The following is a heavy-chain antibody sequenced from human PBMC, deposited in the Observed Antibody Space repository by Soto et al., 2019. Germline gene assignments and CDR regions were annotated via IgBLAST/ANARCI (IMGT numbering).Heavy chain of an antibody. D-gene: IGHD1-7*01. V-gene: IGHV4-4*02. CDR1: GGSFTSNNW. J-gene: IGHJ4*02. CDR3: ASRDPGTSVDY. CDR2: IYRTGST. Sequence: SETLSLTCAVPGGSFTSNNWWTWVRQPPGQGLEWIGEIYRTGSTNYNPSLKSRVTISLDKSENQFSLKVTSLTAADTSVYYCASRDPGTSVDYWGQGTLVTVSS.